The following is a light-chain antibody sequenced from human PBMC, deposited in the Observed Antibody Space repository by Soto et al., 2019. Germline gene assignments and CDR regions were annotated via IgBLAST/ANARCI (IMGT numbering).Light chain of an antibody. Sequence: ILMTQSPATLSVSPGERATLSCRASQSVSNNLAWYQHKPGQAPSILIYDASTRSTGIPARFSGSGSGTEFTLTTSGLQSEDFAVYYCQQYNNWPPWTFGQGTKVEIK. J-gene: IGKJ1*01. CDR2: DAS. CDR1: QSVSNN. V-gene: IGKV3-15*01. CDR3: QQYNNWPPWT.